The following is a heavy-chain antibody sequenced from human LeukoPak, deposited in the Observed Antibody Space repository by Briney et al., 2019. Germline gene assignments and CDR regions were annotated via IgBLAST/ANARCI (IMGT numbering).Heavy chain of an antibody. CDR3: ATSLYCSSTSCQYGMGV. CDR1: GFTFSSYE. V-gene: IGHV3-48*03. J-gene: IGHJ6*02. Sequence: GGSLRLSCAASGFTFSSYEMNWVRQAPGKGLEWVSYISSSGSTIYYADSVKGRFTISRDNAKNSLYLQMNSLRAEDTAVYYCATSLYCSSTSCQYGMGVWGQGATVTVSS. D-gene: IGHD2-2*01. CDR2: ISSSGSTI.